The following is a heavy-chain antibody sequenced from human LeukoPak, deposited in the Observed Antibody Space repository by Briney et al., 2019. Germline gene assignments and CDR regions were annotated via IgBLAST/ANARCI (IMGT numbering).Heavy chain of an antibody. V-gene: IGHV3-23*01. CDR2: ITGGSGTT. CDR1: GFTFSSYA. CDR3: AKGDYMDV. J-gene: IGHJ6*03. Sequence: PGGSLRLSCAASGFTFSSYALTWVRQAPGKGLEWVSCITGGSGTTYYADSVKGRFTISRDKSKNTLYLQVNSLRDEDTAVYFCAKGDYMDVWGRGNTVTVSS.